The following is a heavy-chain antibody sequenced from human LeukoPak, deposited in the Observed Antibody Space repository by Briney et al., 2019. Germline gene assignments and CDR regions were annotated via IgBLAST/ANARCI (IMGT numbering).Heavy chain of an antibody. J-gene: IGHJ4*02. CDR2: IYYSGST. CDR3: ASLGGSYGSDDY. CDR1: GGSISSYY. V-gene: IGHV4-59*01. D-gene: IGHD1-26*01. Sequence: SETLSLTCTVSGGSISSYYWSWIRQPPGKGLEWIGYIYYSGSTNYNPSLKSRVTISVDTSKNQFSLKLSSVTAADTAVYYCASLGGSYGSDDYWGQGTLVTVSS.